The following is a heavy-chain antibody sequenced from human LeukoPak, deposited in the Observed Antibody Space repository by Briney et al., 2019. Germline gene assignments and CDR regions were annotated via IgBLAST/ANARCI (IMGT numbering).Heavy chain of an antibody. CDR3: ARGGPGDYYYYGMDV. V-gene: IGHV1-8*01. J-gene: IGHJ6*02. D-gene: IGHD1-14*01. CDR1: EYTFTSYD. Sequence: ASVKVSCKASEYTFTSYDINWVRQATGQGLEWMGWMNPNSGNTGYAQKFQGRVTMTRNTSISTAYMKLSSLRSEDTAVYYCARGGPGDYYYYGMDVWGQGTTVTVSS. CDR2: MNPNSGNT.